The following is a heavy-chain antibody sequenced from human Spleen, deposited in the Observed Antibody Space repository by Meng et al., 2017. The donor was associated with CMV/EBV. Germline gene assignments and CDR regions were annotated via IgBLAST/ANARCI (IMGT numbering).Heavy chain of an antibody. CDR3: ESSSGP. CDR2: IKEDGSKE. V-gene: IGHV3-7*01. J-gene: IGHJ5*02. CDR1: GFTFSTYW. D-gene: IGHD6-6*01. Sequence: GGSLRLSCAASGFTFSTYWMRWVRQTPGKGLEWVATIKEDGSKEYYLESVTGRFTVSTDKAKSSLYLQMNSLRAEDTAVYYCESSSGPWGQGARVTVSS.